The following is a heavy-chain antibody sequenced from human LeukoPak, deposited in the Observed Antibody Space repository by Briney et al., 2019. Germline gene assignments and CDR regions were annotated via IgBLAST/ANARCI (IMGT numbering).Heavy chain of an antibody. CDR1: GFTFSSYW. CDR3: ARNSKLRYFDWFDY. D-gene: IGHD3-9*01. V-gene: IGHV3-7*01. Sequence: PGGSLRLSCAASGFTFSSYWMSWVRQAPGMGLEWVANIKQDGSEKYYVDSVKGRFTISRDNAKNSLYLQMNSLRAEDTAVYYCARNSKLRYFDWFDYWGQGTLVTVSS. CDR2: IKQDGSEK. J-gene: IGHJ4*02.